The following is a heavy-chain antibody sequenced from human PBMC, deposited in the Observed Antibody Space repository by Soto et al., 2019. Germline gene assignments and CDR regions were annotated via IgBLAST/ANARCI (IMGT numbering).Heavy chain of an antibody. J-gene: IGHJ4*02. CDR2: IYYSGTT. D-gene: IGHD1-26*01. V-gene: IGHV4-28*01. CDR3: ARREIQGPIDY. Sequence: QVQLQESGPGLEKPSDTLSLTCAVSGYSISSSNSWGWIRQPPGKGLEWIGYIYYSGTTYYNPSLKSRVTMSVDTSKNQFSLKLTSVTAVDTAVYYCARREIQGPIDYWGQGTLVTVSS. CDR1: GYSISSSNS.